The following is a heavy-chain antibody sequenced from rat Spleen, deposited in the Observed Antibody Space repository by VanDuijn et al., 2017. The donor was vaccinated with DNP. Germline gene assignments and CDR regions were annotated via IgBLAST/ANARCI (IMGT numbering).Heavy chain of an antibody. CDR3: ARLTIAAIYAMDA. J-gene: IGHJ4*01. D-gene: IGHD1-2*01. CDR1: GITFSDHY. V-gene: IGHV5S10*01. Sequence: EVQLVESGGGLVQPGRSLKLSCAASGITFSDHYMAWVRQAPTEGLEWVATVIYDGSRTFYRDSVKGRFTISRDNAKSSLYPQMDSLRSEDTATYYCARLTIAAIYAMDAWGQGTSVTVSS. CDR2: VIYDGSRT.